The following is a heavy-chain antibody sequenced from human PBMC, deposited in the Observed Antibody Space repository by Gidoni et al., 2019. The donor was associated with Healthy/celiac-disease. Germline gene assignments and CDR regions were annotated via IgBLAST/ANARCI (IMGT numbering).Heavy chain of an antibody. J-gene: IGHJ5*02. D-gene: IGHD3-10*01. Sequence: EVQLVQSGAEVKKPGESLKLSCKGSGSSFTSTWLGWVRQMPGKGLEWMGIIYPGDSDTRYSPSFQGQVTISADKSISTAYLQWSSLKASDTAMYYCARLADYYGSGIPWGWFDPWGQGTLVTVSS. CDR2: IYPGDSDT. V-gene: IGHV5-51*01. CDR3: ARLADYYGSGIPWGWFDP. CDR1: GSSFTSTW.